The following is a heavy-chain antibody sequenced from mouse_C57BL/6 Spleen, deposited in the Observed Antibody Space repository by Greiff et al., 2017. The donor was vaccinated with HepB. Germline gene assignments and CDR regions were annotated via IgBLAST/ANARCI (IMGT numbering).Heavy chain of an antibody. J-gene: IGHJ2*01. Sequence: QVQLQQSGAELVRPGTSVKVSCKASGYAFTNYLIEWVKQRPGQGLEWIGVINPGSGGTNYNEKFKGKATLTADKSSSTAYMQLSSLTSEDSAVYFCARGITNFDYWGQGTTLTVSS. V-gene: IGHV1-54*01. CDR2: INPGSGGT. CDR1: GYAFTNYL. D-gene: IGHD2-4*01. CDR3: ARGITNFDY.